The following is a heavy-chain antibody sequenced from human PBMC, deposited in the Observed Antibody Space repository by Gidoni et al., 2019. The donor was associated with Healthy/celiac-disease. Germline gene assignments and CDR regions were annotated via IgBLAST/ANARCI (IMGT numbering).Heavy chain of an antibody. Sequence: QAPGQGLEWMGWISAYNGNTNYAQKLQGRVTMTTDTSTSTAYMELRSLRSDDTAVYYCARSKSSGYEDYWGQGTLVTVSS. J-gene: IGHJ4*02. V-gene: IGHV1-18*01. D-gene: IGHD3-22*01. CDR3: ARSKSSGYEDY. CDR2: ISAYNGNT.